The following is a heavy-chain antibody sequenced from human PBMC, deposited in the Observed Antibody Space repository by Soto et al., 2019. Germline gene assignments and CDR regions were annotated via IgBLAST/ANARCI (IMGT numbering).Heavy chain of an antibody. CDR3: AKRNRDYDFWSGYYHDNWFDP. Sequence: PGGSLRLSCAASGFTFSSYAMSWVRQAPGKGLEWVSAISGSGGSTYYADSVKGRFTISRDNSKNTLYLQMNSLRAEDTAVYYCAKRNRDYDFWSGYYHDNWFDPWGQGTLVTVSS. J-gene: IGHJ5*02. V-gene: IGHV3-23*01. CDR1: GFTFSSYA. D-gene: IGHD3-3*01. CDR2: ISGSGGST.